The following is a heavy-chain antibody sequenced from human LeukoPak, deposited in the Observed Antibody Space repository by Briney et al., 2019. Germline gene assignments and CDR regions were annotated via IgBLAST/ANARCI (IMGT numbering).Heavy chain of an antibody. D-gene: IGHD2-15*01. CDR1: GFTFSSYG. V-gene: IGHV3-33*08. CDR2: IWYDGSNK. J-gene: IGHJ4*02. Sequence: GGSLRLSCAASGFTFSSYGMHWGRQAPGKGLEWVAVIWYDGSNKYYADSVKSRCTISRDNSKNTLYLQMNSLRAEDTAVYYCARGGSDGSCYFAYWGQGTLVTVSS. CDR3: ARGGSDGSCYFAY.